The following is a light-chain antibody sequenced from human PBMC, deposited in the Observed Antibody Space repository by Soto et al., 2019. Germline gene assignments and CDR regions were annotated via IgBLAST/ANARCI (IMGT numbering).Light chain of an antibody. J-gene: IGKJ2*01. CDR2: DAS. V-gene: IGKV1-5*02. CDR1: QTTNTW. Sequence: DIQMTQFPSTLSASVGDRVTIICRASQTTNTWLAWYQQKPGTAPKLLIYDASSLEGGVPSRFSASGSGTEFTLTISSLQPDDLATYYCQQYISYPYTFGQGTKVEIK. CDR3: QQYISYPYT.